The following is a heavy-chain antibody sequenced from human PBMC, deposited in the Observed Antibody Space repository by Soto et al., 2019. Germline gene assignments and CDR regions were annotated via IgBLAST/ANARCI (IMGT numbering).Heavy chain of an antibody. J-gene: IGHJ4*02. Sequence: GASVKVSCKASGGTFSSYAISWVRQAPGQGLEWMGGIIPIFGTANYAQKFQGRVTITADESTSTAYMELSSLRSEGTAVYYCAREVGYGDYVFDYWGQGTLVTVSS. CDR3: AREVGYGDYVFDY. CDR2: IIPIFGTA. D-gene: IGHD4-17*01. V-gene: IGHV1-69*13. CDR1: GGTFSSYA.